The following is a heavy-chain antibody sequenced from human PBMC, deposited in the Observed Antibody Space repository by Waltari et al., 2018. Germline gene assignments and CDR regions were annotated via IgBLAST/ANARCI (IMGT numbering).Heavy chain of an antibody. CDR1: GFDFSPYW. V-gene: IGHV3-74*03. CDR3: GTLEAVAS. J-gene: IGHJ5*02. Sequence: EVQVVESGGDLVQPGGSLRLSCTASGFDFSPYWMHWVRQVPGKGLVGGAGVNADGSSTTYADPVRGRFTISRDNARSTVHLQMSSLIAEDTAVYYCGTLEAVASWGQGTLVTVSS. CDR2: VNADGSST.